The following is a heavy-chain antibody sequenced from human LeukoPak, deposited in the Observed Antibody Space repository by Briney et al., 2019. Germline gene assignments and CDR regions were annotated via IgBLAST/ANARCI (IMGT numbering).Heavy chain of an antibody. J-gene: IGHJ4*02. CDR1: GFTFSSYA. CDR3: ARGRGGRGYFDY. D-gene: IGHD2-15*01. V-gene: IGHV3-23*01. Sequence: GGSLRLSCAASGFTFSSYAMSWVRQAPGKGLEWVSAISTSGGSTYYADSVKGRFTISRDNSKNTLYLQMNSLRAEDTAVYYCARGRGGRGYFDYWGQGTLVTVSS. CDR2: ISTSGGST.